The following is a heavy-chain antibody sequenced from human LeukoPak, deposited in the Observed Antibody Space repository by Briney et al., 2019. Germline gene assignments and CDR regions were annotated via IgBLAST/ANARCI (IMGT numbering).Heavy chain of an antibody. J-gene: IGHJ4*02. D-gene: IGHD3-9*01. V-gene: IGHV1-3*01. CDR1: GYTFTGYY. Sequence: ASVKVSCKASGYTFTGYYMHWVRQAPGQRLEWMGWINAGNGNTKYSQKFQGRVTITRDTSASTAYMELSSLRSEDTAVYYCARGSGFYDILTGYYYWGQGTLVTVSS. CDR3: ARGSGFYDILTGYYY. CDR2: INAGNGNT.